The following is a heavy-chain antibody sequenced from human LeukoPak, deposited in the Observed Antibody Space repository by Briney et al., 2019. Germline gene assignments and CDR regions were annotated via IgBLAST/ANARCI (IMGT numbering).Heavy chain of an antibody. D-gene: IGHD6-13*01. V-gene: IGHV1-69*01. CDR3: ARHYSSSWHDAFDI. CDR1: GGTFSSYA. Sequence: GSSVKVSCKASGGTFSSYAISWVRQAPGQGLEWMGGIIPIFGTANYAQQFQGRVTITADESTSTAYMELSSLRSEDTAVYYCARHYSSSWHDAFDIWGQGTMVTVSS. J-gene: IGHJ3*02. CDR2: IIPIFGTA.